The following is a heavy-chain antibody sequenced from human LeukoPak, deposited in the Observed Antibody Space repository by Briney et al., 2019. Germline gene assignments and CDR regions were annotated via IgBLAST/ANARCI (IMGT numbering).Heavy chain of an antibody. D-gene: IGHD4-17*01. V-gene: IGHV3-15*01. CDR2: IKSKTDGGTT. CDR1: GFTFSNAW. CDR3: TTHGEGVTNREYYFDY. Sequence: GGSLRLSCAASGFTFSNAWMSWVRQAPGKGMEWVGRIKSKTDGGTTDYAAPVKGRFTIARDDSKHTLYLQMNSLKTEDTAVYYCTTHGEGVTNREYYFDYWGQGTLVTVSS. J-gene: IGHJ4*02.